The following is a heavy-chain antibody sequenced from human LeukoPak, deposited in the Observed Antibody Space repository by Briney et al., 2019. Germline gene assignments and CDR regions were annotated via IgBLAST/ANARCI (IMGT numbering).Heavy chain of an antibody. CDR1: GFTFSNYA. J-gene: IGHJ6*03. Sequence: QPGGSLRLSCAASGFTFSNYAMNWVRPAPGKGLEWVAGISGSAVNTYYADSVKGRFTISRDNSKSTLYLQMNSLRAEDTAVYYFAKLGAHYNWDYTGLNYMDVWGKGTTLTVSS. D-gene: IGHD1-7*01. V-gene: IGHV3-23*01. CDR3: AKLGAHYNWDYTGLNYMDV. CDR2: ISGSAVNT.